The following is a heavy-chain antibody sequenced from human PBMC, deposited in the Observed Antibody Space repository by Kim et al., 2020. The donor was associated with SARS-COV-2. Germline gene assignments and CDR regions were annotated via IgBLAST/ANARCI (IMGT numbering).Heavy chain of an antibody. Sequence: ASVNVSCKASGYTFTSYGIIWVRQAPGQGLEWMGCINTYTGNTNYAQTLQGRVTMTTDTSTRTAYMELRSLRSDDTAVYSCAKYHYYYYAMDVWGQGTTDTVSS. CDR1: GYTFTSYG. J-gene: IGHJ6*02. CDR2: INTYTGNT. V-gene: IGHV1-18*01. CDR3: AKYHYYYYAMDV. D-gene: IGHD2-2*01.